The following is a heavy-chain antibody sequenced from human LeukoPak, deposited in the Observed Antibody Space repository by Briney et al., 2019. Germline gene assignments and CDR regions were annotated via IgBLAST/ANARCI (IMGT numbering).Heavy chain of an antibody. J-gene: IGHJ4*02. CDR1: GGSVSSTTYY. CDR2: INYSGST. V-gene: IGHV4-39*07. CDR3: ARARNYYANSGHYFDY. D-gene: IGHD3-22*01. Sequence: SETLSLTCTVSGGSVSSTTYYWSWIRQPPGKGLEWIASINYSGSTYYNPSLKSRLTISVDTSKNQFSLKLSSVTAADTAVYYCARARNYYANSGHYFDYWGQGTLVTVSS.